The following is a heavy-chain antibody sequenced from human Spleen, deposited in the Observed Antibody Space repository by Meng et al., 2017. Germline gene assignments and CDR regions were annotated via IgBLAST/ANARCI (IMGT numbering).Heavy chain of an antibody. J-gene: IGHJ4*02. CDR2: IKQDGSEE. CDR1: GFIFGAYW. D-gene: IGHD5-18*01. Sequence: GESLKISCAGSGFIFGAYWMTWVRQTPGKGLECVANIKQDGSEESYVDSVKGRFIISRDNAKNSLYLQMNGLRVEDTAVYYCVRTRIRLWLRYFDHWGQGTLVTVSS. CDR3: VRTRIRLWLRYFDH. V-gene: IGHV3-7*01.